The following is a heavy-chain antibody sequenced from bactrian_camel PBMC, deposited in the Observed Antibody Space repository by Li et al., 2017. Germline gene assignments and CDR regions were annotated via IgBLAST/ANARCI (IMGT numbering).Heavy chain of an antibody. CDR2: IYRHGDFT. CDR3: AAGQTCGNWWKASEFGY. J-gene: IGHJ6*01. D-gene: IGHD7*01. V-gene: IGHV3S1*01. Sequence: QLVESGGGSVQAGGSLRLSCAPSTVRISTYCMSWFRQAPGKEREGVAAIYRHGDFTYYGDSVRGRFTIAQDNAKTTAYLQMTSLKPEDSAMYFCAAGQTCGNWWKASEFGYWGQGTQ. CDR1: TVRISTYC.